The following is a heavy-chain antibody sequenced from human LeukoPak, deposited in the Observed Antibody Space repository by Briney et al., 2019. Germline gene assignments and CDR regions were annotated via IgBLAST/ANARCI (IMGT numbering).Heavy chain of an antibody. J-gene: IGHJ4*02. CDR1: GFTFRGYW. V-gene: IGHV3-74*03. CDR3: ARDQYYQLLL. Sequence: SGGSLRLSCAGSGFTFRGYWIHWVRQVPGKGLVWVSRINGDGSSATYADSVKGRFTISRDDAKNTVHLQMNNLRAEDTAVYYCARDQYYQLLLWGQGSLVTVSP. CDR2: INGDGSSA. D-gene: IGHD2-2*01.